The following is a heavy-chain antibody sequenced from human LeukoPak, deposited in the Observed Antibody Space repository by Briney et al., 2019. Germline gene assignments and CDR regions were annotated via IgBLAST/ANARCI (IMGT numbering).Heavy chain of an antibody. V-gene: IGHV1-69*05. D-gene: IGHD4-17*01. CDR3: ARDLTTHDYGDYLFDY. CDR2: IIPIFGTA. J-gene: IGHJ4*02. Sequence: ASVKVSCKASGGTFSSYAISWVRQAPGQGLEWMGRIIPIFGTANYAQKFQGRVTITTDESTRTAYMELSSPRSEDTAVYYCARDLTTHDYGDYLFDYWGQGTLVTVSS. CDR1: GGTFSSYA.